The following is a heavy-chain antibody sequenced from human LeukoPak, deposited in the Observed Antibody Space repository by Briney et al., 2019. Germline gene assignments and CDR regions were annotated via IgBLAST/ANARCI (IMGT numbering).Heavy chain of an antibody. D-gene: IGHD3-16*02. J-gene: IGHJ4*02. CDR2: ISSSSSYL. CDR1: GFTFSSYT. CDR3: ARDLGDYVWGSYRQRGFDS. Sequence: GGSLRLSCAASGFTFSSYTMNWVRQAPGKGLEWASSISSSSSYLYYADSVKGRFTISRDNAKNSLYLKMNSLRAEDTAVFYCARDLGDYVWGSYRQRGFDSWGQGTLVTVSS. V-gene: IGHV3-21*01.